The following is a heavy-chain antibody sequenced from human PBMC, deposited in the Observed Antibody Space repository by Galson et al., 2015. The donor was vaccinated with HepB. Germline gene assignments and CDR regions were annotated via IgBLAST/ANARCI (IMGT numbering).Heavy chain of an antibody. Sequence: CAISGDSVSSNSAAWNWIRQSPSRGLEWLGRTYYRSKWYYDYALSVKSRIIINPDTSKNQFSLQLNSVTPEDTAVYYCASSGTAAANFDAFDTWGQGTMVTVSS. CDR3: ASSGTAAANFDAFDT. V-gene: IGHV6-1*01. CDR1: GDSVSSNSAA. D-gene: IGHD6-25*01. J-gene: IGHJ3*02. CDR2: TYYRSKWYY.